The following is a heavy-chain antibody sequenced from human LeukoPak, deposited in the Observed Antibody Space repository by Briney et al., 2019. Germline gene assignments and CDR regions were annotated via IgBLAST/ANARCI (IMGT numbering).Heavy chain of an antibody. V-gene: IGHV4-34*01. CDR2: INRSRSA. J-gene: IGHJ3*02. CDR3: ARDFKADAFDI. D-gene: IGHD2/OR15-2a*01. CDR1: GGSFSGSY. Sequence: PSETLSLTCAVYGGSFSGSYWSWIRQPPGKGLEWIGEINRSRSANYNPSLKSRVTISLDTSKNQFSLQLNSVTPEDTAVYYCARDFKADAFDIWGQGTMVTVSS.